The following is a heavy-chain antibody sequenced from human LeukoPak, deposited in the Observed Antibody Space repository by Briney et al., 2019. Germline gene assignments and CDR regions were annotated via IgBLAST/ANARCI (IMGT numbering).Heavy chain of an antibody. CDR3: ARVRGVAVAGRNWFDP. Sequence: ASVKVSCKASGYTFTSYGISWVRQAPGQGLEWMGWINTNTGNPTYAQGFTGRFVFSLDTSVSTAYLQISSLKAEDTAVYYCARVRGVAVAGRNWFDPWGQGTLVTVSS. CDR1: GYTFTSYG. J-gene: IGHJ5*02. CDR2: INTNTGNP. D-gene: IGHD6-19*01. V-gene: IGHV7-4-1*02.